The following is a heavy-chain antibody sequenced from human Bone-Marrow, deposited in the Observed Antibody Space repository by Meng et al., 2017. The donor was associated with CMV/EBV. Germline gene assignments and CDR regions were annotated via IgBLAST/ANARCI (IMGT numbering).Heavy chain of an antibody. D-gene: IGHD3-16*01. J-gene: IGHJ4*02. CDR3: AKHIPFGDV. Sequence: GGSLRLSCAVSGFTFSNYDMSWVRQAPGRGLEWVSSITTSGGGAYYADSVKGRFTISRNNSKNTLYLQMNSLRAEDTAVYYCAKHIPFGDVWGQGTRVTVSS. CDR2: ITTSGGGA. V-gene: IGHV3-23*01. CDR1: GFTFSNYD.